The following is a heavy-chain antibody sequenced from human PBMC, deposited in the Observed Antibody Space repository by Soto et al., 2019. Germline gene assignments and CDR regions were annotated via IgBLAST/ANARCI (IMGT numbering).Heavy chain of an antibody. CDR3: ARYHCSSTSCYSVDPAPYYYYYGMDV. CDR2: IIPIFGTA. CDR1: GGTFSSYA. V-gene: IGHV1-69*13. D-gene: IGHD2-2*01. Sequence: GASVKVSCKASGGTFSSYAISWVRQAPGQGLEWMGGIIPIFGTANYAQKFQGRVTITADESTSTAYMELSSLRSEDTAVLYCARYHCSSTSCYSVDPAPYYYYYGMDVWGQGTTVTVSS. J-gene: IGHJ6*02.